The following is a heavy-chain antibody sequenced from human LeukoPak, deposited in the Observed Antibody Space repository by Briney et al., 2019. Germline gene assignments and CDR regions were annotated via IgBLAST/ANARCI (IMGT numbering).Heavy chain of an antibody. CDR3: ARASSCYFCPPSDY. CDR1: GYTFTSYA. J-gene: IGHJ4*02. V-gene: IGHV7-4-1*02. D-gene: IGHD2-15*01. CDR2: INTNTGNP. Sequence: GASVKVSCKASGYTFTSYAMNWVRQAPVQGLEWMGWINTNTGNPTYAQGFTGRFVFSLDTSVSTAYLQISSLKAEDTAVYYCARASSCYFCPPSDYWGQGTLVTVSS.